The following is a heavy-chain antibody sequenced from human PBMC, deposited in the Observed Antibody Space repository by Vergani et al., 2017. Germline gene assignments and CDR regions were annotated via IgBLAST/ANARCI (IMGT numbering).Heavy chain of an antibody. V-gene: IGHV3-30*04. CDR3: ARDGGGTHYYYYYMDV. Sequence: QVQLVESGGGVVQPGRSLRLSCAASGFTFSSYAMHWVRQAPGKGLEWVAVISYDGSNKYYADSVKGRFTISRDNSKNTLYLQMNSLRAEDTAVYYCARDGGGTHYYYYYMDVWGKGTTGTVSS. J-gene: IGHJ6*03. CDR2: ISYDGSNK. CDR1: GFTFSSYA. D-gene: IGHD3-16*01.